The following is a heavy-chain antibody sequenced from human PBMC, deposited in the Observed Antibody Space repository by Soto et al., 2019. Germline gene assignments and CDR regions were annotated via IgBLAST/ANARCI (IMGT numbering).Heavy chain of an antibody. CDR3: ARVWGEFDA. D-gene: IGHD7-27*01. J-gene: IGHJ5*02. Sequence: SETLSLTCAVYRASLSENYCNCLRQPPGKGLEWIGEINHSGNTNYNPSLRSRVTISIDTSKNQLSLKLRSVSAADTAVYYCARVWGEFDAWDQGTPVTVSS. CDR1: RASLSENY. CDR2: INHSGNT. V-gene: IGHV4-34*01.